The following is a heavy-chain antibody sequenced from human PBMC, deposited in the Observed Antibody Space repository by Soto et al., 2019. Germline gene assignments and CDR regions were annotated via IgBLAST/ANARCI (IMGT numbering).Heavy chain of an antibody. Sequence: GGSLRLSCAASGFTFSSYWMSWVRQAPGKGLEWVANIKQDGSEKYYVDSGKGRFTISRDISKNTVYLLMNSLRAEDTALYYCARGGDYLGLWVEIEALDVWGQGTTVTVSS. J-gene: IGHJ6*02. CDR3: ARGGDYLGLWVEIEALDV. CDR1: GFTFSSYW. V-gene: IGHV3-7*03. CDR2: IKQDGSEK. D-gene: IGHD4-17*01.